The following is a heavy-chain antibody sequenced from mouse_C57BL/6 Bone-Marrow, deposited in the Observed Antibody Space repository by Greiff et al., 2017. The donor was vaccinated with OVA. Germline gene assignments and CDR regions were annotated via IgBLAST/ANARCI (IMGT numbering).Heavy chain of an antibody. V-gene: IGHV2-6*03. CDR1: GFSLPSYG. J-gene: IGHJ1*03. CDR3: ARATAPHWYFDV. D-gene: IGHD1-2*01. CDR2: IWSDGSP. Sequence: VMLVESGPGLVAPSQSLSIPCTVSGFSLPSYGVHWFRQPPGKGLEWLVVIWSDGSPPSNSALKSSLSISQHNSKSQVFLKMNSLQTDDTARYYCARATAPHWYFDVWGTGTTVTVSS.